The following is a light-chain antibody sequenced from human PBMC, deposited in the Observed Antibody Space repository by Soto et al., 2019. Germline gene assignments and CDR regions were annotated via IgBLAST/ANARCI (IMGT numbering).Light chain of an antibody. CDR2: GAS. J-gene: IGKJ3*01. V-gene: IGKV3-20*01. CDR3: QHYGISPFT. Sequence: IVLTQSPGTLPLSPGERATLSCRASQTISVTDLAWYQQKPGQAPRLLIYGASGRAAGIPDRFSGSGSGTDFTLSITRLEPEDFAVYYCQHYGISPFTFGPGTKVDVK. CDR1: QTISVTD.